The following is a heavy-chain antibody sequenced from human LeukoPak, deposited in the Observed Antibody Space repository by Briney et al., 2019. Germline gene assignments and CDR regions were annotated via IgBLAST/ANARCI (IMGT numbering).Heavy chain of an antibody. CDR3: ARGGVGLVIIPGWEYDYYGLDV. J-gene: IGHJ6*02. Sequence: GGSLRLSCAASGFTLSTYSMNWVRQAAGKGLEWVSSISSSARYMYYADSVKGRFTISRDNAKNSLYLQMNSLRAEDTTVYYCARGGVGLVIIPGWEYDYYGLDVWGQGTTVTVSS. V-gene: IGHV3-21*01. D-gene: IGHD3/OR15-3a*01. CDR2: ISSSARYM. CDR1: GFTLSTYS.